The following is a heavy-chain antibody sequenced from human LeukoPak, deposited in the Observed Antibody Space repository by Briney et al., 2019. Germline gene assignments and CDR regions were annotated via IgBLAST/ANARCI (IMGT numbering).Heavy chain of an antibody. CDR3: ARLSVAGTVPDY. V-gene: IGHV3-74*01. CDR2: INSGGSRT. Sequence: PGGSLRLSCAASGFTFSSYGMTWVRQAPGKGLEWVSGINSGGSRTSYADSVKGRFTISRDNAKNTLYLQMNSLRAEDTAVYYCARLSVAGTVPDYWGQGTLVTVSP. J-gene: IGHJ4*02. CDR1: GFTFSSYG. D-gene: IGHD6-19*01.